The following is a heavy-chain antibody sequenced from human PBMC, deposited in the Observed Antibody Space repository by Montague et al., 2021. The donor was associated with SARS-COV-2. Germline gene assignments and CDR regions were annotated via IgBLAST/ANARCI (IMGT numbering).Heavy chain of an antibody. CDR1: GDSVSSNSAT. V-gene: IGHV6-1*01. CDR3: ASGREGNYNVMDV. Sequence: CAISGDSVSSNSATWNWVRQSPSRGLEWLGRTYYRSKWYNDYAVXVRGRVTINPDTSKNQFSLQLNSVTPEDTAIYYCASGREGNYNVMDVWGQETTVTVSS. D-gene: IGHD1-1*01. J-gene: IGHJ6*02. CDR2: TYYRSKWYN.